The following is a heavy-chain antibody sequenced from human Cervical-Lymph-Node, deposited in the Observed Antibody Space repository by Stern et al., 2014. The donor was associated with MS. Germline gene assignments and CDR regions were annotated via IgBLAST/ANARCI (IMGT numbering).Heavy chain of an antibody. CDR3: ARNKGSGWSFFDY. D-gene: IGHD6-19*01. Sequence: VQLVESGAEVKKPGASVKVSCKASGFSFGSHSFNWVRQAPGQGLEWMGWISAYTGDTDYAQKVQGRVTMTTDTSTSTVFMDLRSLTSDDTAVYYCARNKGSGWSFFDYWGQGTLVTVSS. CDR2: ISAYTGDT. J-gene: IGHJ4*02. V-gene: IGHV1-18*01. CDR1: GFSFGSHS.